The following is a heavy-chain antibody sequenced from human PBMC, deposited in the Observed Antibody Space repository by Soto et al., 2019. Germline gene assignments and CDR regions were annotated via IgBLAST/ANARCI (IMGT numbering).Heavy chain of an antibody. CDR2: IKSINYGGTT. Sequence: GGSLRLSCGTSGFTFSNALMRWVRHSPGKGLEWVGRIKSINYGGTTDYAAPVIGRFTISRDDSKKTLYLQMNSLKTEDTAVYYCTTGVDGSAIGYGMDVWGQGTTVTVSS. CDR1: GFTFSNAL. V-gene: IGHV3-15*01. CDR3: TTGVDGSAIGYGMDV. J-gene: IGHJ6*02. D-gene: IGHD3-10*01.